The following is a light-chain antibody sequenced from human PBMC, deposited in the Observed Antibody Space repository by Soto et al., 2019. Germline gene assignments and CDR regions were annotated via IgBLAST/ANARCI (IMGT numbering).Light chain of an antibody. V-gene: IGKV3-11*01. CDR3: QLYGSSLT. J-gene: IGKJ4*01. CDR2: DAS. Sequence: ILFPQSPATRSLYPGERVTLSCRASQSVTSYFAWYQQKPGQAPRLLIYDASNRATGIPARLSGSGSGTDFTLTIRRLEPEDFAVYYCQLYGSSLTFGGGTKVQIK. CDR1: QSVTSY.